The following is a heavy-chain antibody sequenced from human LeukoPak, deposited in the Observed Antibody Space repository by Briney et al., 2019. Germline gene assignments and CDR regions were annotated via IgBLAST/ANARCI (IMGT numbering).Heavy chain of an antibody. J-gene: IGHJ5*02. V-gene: IGHV4-34*01. D-gene: IGHD6-19*01. Sequence: SETLSLTCAVYGGSFSGYYRSWIRQPPGKGLEWIGEINHSGSTNYNPSLKSRVTISVDTSKNQFSLKLSSVTAADTAVYYCARSIAVAGHWFDPWGQGTLVTVSS. CDR3: ARSIAVAGHWFDP. CDR1: GGSFSGYY. CDR2: INHSGST.